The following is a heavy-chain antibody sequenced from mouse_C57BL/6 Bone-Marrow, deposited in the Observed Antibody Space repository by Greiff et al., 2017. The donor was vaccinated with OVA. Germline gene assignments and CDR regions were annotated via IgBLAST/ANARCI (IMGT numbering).Heavy chain of an antibody. J-gene: IGHJ4*01. Sequence: QVQLQQSGAELVRPGTSVKVSCKASGYAFTNYLIEWVKQRPGQGLEWIGEINPGSGGTNYNEKFKGKATLTADKSSSTAYMQLSSLTSEDSAVYFCARRILRAMDYWGQGTSVTVSS. CDR3: ARRILRAMDY. CDR2: INPGSGGT. CDR1: GYAFTNYL. V-gene: IGHV1-54*01. D-gene: IGHD5-2*01.